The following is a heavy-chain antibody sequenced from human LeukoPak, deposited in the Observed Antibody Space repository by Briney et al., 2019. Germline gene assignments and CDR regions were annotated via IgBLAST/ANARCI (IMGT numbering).Heavy chain of an antibody. J-gene: IGHJ5*02. CDR2: ICYDTSNK. CDR3: ARDLAAAGTWFDP. CDR1: GFTFTSDS. V-gene: IGHV3-33*04. D-gene: IGHD6-13*01. Sequence: GGTLRLSCAPSGFTFTSDSMHGVRHAPGKGHEWGSVICYDTSNKSYADPVKGRFNISRHNYKHTLYLQMNSMRAEDTAVYYCARDLAAAGTWFDPWGQGTLVTVSS.